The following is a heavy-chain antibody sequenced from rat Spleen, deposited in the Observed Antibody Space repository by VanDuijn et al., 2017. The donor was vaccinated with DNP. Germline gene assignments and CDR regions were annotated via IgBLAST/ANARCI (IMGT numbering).Heavy chain of an antibody. CDR2: INYSGIT. V-gene: IGHV3-1*01. D-gene: IGHD1-3*01. CDR3: ARSVRATSYYAMDA. Sequence: EVRLQESGPGLVKPSQSLSLTCSVTGYSITSNYWGWIRKFPGNKMEWIGHINYSGITTYNPSLKSRISITRDTSKNQFFLQLRSVTTEDTATYYCARSVRATSYYAMDAWGQGTSVTVSS. CDR1: GYSITSNY. J-gene: IGHJ4*01.